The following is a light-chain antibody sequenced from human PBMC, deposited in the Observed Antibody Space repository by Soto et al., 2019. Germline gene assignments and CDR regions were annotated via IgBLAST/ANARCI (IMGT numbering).Light chain of an antibody. Sequence: EIALTQSPGTPSLSPGEIATLSCRATQSLSHNYVAWYQHKPGQAPRLLIYGAYSMATGIPDRFSGSGSGTGFTLTISRLEPEDFAVYDCQQYGSSPRTFGQGTKVEIK. CDR1: QSLSHNY. J-gene: IGKJ1*01. V-gene: IGKV3-20*01. CDR2: GAY. CDR3: QQYGSSPRT.